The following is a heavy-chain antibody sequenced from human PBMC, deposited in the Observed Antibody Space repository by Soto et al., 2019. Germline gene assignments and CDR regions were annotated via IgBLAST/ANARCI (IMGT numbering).Heavy chain of an antibody. CDR3: TTHPGYDWNDVADY. Sequence: EVQLVESGGGLVKPGGSIRLSCAASGFSFSNTWMSWVRQSPGKGLEWVGRIKIKTDGGTADYAAPVRGRFTISRDDSKNTLYLQMNSLKTEDTAVYYCTTHPGYDWNDVADYWGQGTLVTVSS. J-gene: IGHJ4*02. V-gene: IGHV3-15*01. CDR1: GFSFSNTW. CDR2: IKIKTDGGTA. D-gene: IGHD1-1*01.